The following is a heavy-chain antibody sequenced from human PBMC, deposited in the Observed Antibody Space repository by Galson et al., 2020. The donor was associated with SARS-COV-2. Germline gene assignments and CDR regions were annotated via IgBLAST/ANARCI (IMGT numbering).Heavy chain of an antibody. V-gene: IGHV3-30*04. CDR3: ARDVEYGSGSYYQPGY. Sequence: GGSLRLSCAASAFTFSSYAMHWVRQAPGKGLAWVAVISYDGSNKYYADSVKGRFTISRDNSKNTLYLQMNSLRAEDTAVYYCARDVEYGSGSYYQPGYWGQGTLVTVSS. CDR1: AFTFSSYA. D-gene: IGHD3-10*01. J-gene: IGHJ4*02. CDR2: ISYDGSNK.